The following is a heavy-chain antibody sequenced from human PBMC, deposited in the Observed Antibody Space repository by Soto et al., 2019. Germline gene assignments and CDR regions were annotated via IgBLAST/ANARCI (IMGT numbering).Heavy chain of an antibody. CDR3: ARLNLPSSGWYYFDY. Sequence: PSETLSLTCTVSGGSISSGGYYWSWIRQHPGKGLEWIGYIYYSGSTYYNPSLKSRVTISVDKSKNQFSLKLSSVTAADTAIYYCARLNLPSSGWYYFDYWGQGTLVTVSS. CDR2: IYYSGST. D-gene: IGHD6-13*01. V-gene: IGHV4-31*03. CDR1: GGSISSGGYY. J-gene: IGHJ4*02.